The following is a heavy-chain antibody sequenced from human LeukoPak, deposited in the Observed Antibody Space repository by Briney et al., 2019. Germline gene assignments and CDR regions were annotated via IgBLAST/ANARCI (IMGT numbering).Heavy chain of an antibody. CDR3: AKGASSSAKTFDY. Sequence: GGSLRLSCAASGFTFSSYWMSWVRQAPGKGLEWVSVIYSGGSTYYADSVKGRFTISRDNSKNTLYLQMNSLRAEDTAVYYCAKGASSSAKTFDYWGQGTLVTVSS. D-gene: IGHD6-13*01. J-gene: IGHJ4*02. V-gene: IGHV3-53*01. CDR1: GFTFSSYW. CDR2: IYSGGST.